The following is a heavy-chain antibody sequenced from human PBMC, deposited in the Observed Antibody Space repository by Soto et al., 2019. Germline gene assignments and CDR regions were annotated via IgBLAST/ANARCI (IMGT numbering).Heavy chain of an antibody. J-gene: IGHJ4*02. CDR1: GGSISSYY. Sequence: SETLSLTCTVSGGSISSYYWSWIRQPPGKGLEWIGYIYYSGSTNYNPSLKSRVIISVDTSKNQFSLKLSSVTAADTAVYYCARAPKGYYYDSSGYYLDYWGQGTLVTVSS. V-gene: IGHV4-59*01. CDR3: ARAPKGYYYDSSGYYLDY. CDR2: IYYSGST. D-gene: IGHD3-22*01.